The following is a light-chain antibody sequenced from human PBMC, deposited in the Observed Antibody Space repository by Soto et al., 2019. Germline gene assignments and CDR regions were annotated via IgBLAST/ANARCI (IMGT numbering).Light chain of an antibody. CDR3: ETWDSNTPV. V-gene: IGLV4-60*02. CDR2: LEGSGSY. Sequence: QPVLTQSSSASASLGSSVKLTCTLSSGHSSYIIAWHQQQPGKAPRYLMKLEGSGSYNKGSGVPDRFSGSSSGPDRYLTISNLQFEDEADYYCETWDSNTPVFGGGTKLTVL. CDR1: SGHSSYI. J-gene: IGLJ3*02.